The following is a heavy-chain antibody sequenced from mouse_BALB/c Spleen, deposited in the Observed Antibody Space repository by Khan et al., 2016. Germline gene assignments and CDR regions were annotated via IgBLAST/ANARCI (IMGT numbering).Heavy chain of an antibody. D-gene: IGHD2-3*01. V-gene: IGHV9-2-1*01. CDR1: GYTLTDYS. J-gene: IGHJ3*01. CDR2: INTETGEP. CDR3: ASGGLL. Sequence: QIQLVQSGPELKKPGETVKISCKASGYTLTDYSMHWVKQAPGKGLKWMGWINTETGEPTYAEDFKGRCAFSLETSASTAYLQINNVKNEDTATYCCASGGLLWGQGTLVTVSA.